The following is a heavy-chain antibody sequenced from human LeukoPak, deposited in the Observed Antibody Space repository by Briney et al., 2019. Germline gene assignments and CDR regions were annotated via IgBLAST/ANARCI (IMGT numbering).Heavy chain of an antibody. CDR2: MNPNSGNT. CDR3: ARVYCPNGVCYNSRGWFDP. Sequence: EASVKVSCKASGYTFTSYDVNWVRQATGQGLEWMGWMNPNSGNTGYAQKFQGRVTMTRNTSISTAYMELSSLRSEDTAVYYCARVYCPNGVCYNSRGWFDPWGQGTLVTVSS. CDR1: GYTFTSYD. D-gene: IGHD2-8*01. J-gene: IGHJ5*02. V-gene: IGHV1-8*01.